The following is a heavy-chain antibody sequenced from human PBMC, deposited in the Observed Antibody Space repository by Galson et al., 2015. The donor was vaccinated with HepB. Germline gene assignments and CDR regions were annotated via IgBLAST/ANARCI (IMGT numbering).Heavy chain of an antibody. J-gene: IGHJ4*02. D-gene: IGHD3-10*01. CDR3: ARDSGYYGSGSPFDY. V-gene: IGHV3-53*01. CDR1: GFTVSSNY. Sequence: SLRLSCAASGFTVSSNYMSWVRQAPGKGLEWVSVIYSGGSTYYADSVKGRFTISRDNSKNTLYLQMNSLRAEDTAVYYCARDSGYYGSGSPFDYWGQGTLVTVSS. CDR2: IYSGGST.